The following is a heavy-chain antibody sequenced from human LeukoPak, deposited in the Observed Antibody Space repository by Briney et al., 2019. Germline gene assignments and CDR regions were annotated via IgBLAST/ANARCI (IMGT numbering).Heavy chain of an antibody. D-gene: IGHD3-22*01. Sequence: ASVKVSCKASGYTFTSYDINWVRQATGQGLEWMGWMNPNSGNTGYAQKFQGRVTMTRDTSTSTVYMELSSLRSEDTAVYYCARDGDYYDSSGFWFDPWGQGTLVTVSS. V-gene: IGHV1-8*01. J-gene: IGHJ5*02. CDR2: MNPNSGNT. CDR3: ARDGDYYDSSGFWFDP. CDR1: GYTFTSYD.